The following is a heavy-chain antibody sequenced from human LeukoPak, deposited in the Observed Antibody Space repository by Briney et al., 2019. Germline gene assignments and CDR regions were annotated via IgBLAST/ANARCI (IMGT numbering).Heavy chain of an antibody. V-gene: IGHV1-24*01. CDR2: FDPEDGET. J-gene: IGHJ6*03. D-gene: IGHD5-12*01. CDR3: ATGGVDIVATIPAQDSYYMDV. Sequence: ASVKVSCKVSGYTLTELSMHWVRQAPGKGLEWMGGFDPEDGETIYAQKFQGRVTMTEDTSTDTAYMELSSLRSEDTAVYYCATGGVDIVATIPAQDSYYMDVWGKGTTVTISS. CDR1: GYTLTELS.